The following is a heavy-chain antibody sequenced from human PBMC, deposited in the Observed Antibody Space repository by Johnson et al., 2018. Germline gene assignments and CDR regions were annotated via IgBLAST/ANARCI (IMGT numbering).Heavy chain of an antibody. D-gene: IGHD1-26*01. Sequence: QVRLVQSGGGLVQPGRSLRLSCAASGFNFSSYGMHWVRQAPGTGLEWVAVISYDGSNKYFEDSVKGRFTISRDNSKNTRYLQMNSLRAEETAVYYCAKESGGGRDAFDIWGQGTMVTVSS. CDR2: ISYDGSNK. J-gene: IGHJ3*02. V-gene: IGHV3-30*18. CDR3: AKESGGGRDAFDI. CDR1: GFNFSSYG.